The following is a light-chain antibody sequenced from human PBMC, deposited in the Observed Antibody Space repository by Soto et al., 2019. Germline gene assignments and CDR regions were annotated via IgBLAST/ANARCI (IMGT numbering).Light chain of an antibody. Sequence: DIQMTQSPSTLSASVGDRVTITCRASQSISTWLAWYQQKPGKAPKLLIYKASSLESGVPSRFSGSGSGTEFTLTISSLQPDDFATYYCQQYKSVSLLTFGGGPRWIS. CDR3: QQYKSVSLLT. V-gene: IGKV1-5*03. J-gene: IGKJ4*01. CDR1: QSISTW. CDR2: KAS.